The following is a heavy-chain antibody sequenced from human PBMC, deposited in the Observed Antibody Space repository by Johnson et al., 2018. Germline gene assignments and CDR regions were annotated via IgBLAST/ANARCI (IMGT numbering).Heavy chain of an antibody. CDR1: GFTFCSYA. J-gene: IGHJ6*03. CDR3: ARGGANCHGYYYMDV. D-gene: IGHD4/OR15-4a*01. Sequence: VQLVASGGGVVQPGRSLRLSCAASGFTFCSYAMPWVRQAPGKGLEWGSVISYAGSSKSYSDSVKGRFTISRDNSKSTLSLKINSLRAEDTAVYYCARGGANCHGYYYMDVWGKGTTVAVSS. V-gene: IGHV3-30-3*01. CDR2: ISYAGSSK.